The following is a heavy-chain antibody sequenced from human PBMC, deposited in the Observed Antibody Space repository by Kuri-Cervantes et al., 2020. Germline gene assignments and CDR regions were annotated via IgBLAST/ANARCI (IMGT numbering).Heavy chain of an antibody. D-gene: IGHD2-15*01. CDR3: AKVRSALPDDY. CDR1: GFTFSSYA. Sequence: GESLKISCAASGFTFSSYAMSWVCQAPGKGLEWVSAISGSGGSTYYADSVKGRFTISRDNSKNTLYLQMNSLRAEDTAVYYCAKVRSALPDDYWGQGTLVTVSS. CDR2: ISGSGGST. V-gene: IGHV3-23*01. J-gene: IGHJ4*02.